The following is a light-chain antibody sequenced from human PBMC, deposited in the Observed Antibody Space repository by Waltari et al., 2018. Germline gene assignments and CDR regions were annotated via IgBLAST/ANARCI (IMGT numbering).Light chain of an antibody. V-gene: IGLV1-40*01. CDR2: GVN. CDR3: QSYDTSLSVV. CDR1: GSTIGAVHD. J-gene: IGLJ2*01. Sequence: QSVLTQPPSVSGAPGQRSTISCPVSGSTIGAVHDPPWYQQLPGKAPRLLIYGVNTRPLGVPDRVFGSQSGTSASLAITGLQAEDEGDYYCQSYDTSLSVVFGGGTKLTVL.